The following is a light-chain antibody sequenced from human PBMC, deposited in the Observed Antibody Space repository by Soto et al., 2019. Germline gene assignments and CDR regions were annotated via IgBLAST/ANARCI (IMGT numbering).Light chain of an antibody. CDR3: SSTYV. CDR2: DVN. Sequence: QSALTQPASVSGSPGPSIAISCTGTSSDVGAYNYVSWYQQHPGKAPKLMIYDVNNRPSGVSNRFSGSKSGNTASLTISGLQAEDEADYTTSSTYVFGTGTKVTVL. CDR1: SSDVGAYNY. V-gene: IGLV2-14*03. J-gene: IGLJ1*01.